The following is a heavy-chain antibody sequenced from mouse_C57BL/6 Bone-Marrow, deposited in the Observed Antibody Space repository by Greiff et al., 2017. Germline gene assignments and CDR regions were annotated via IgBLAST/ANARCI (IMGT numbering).Heavy chain of an antibody. Sequence: DVKLVESGGGLVKPGGSLKLSCAASGFTFSSYTMSWVRQTPEKRLEWVATISGGGGNTYYPDSVKGRFTISRDNAKNTLYLQMSSLRSEDTALYYCARRIGYYYFDYWGQGTTLTVSS. J-gene: IGHJ2*01. D-gene: IGHD2-3*01. CDR3: ARRIGYYYFDY. CDR2: ISGGGGNT. V-gene: IGHV5-9*01. CDR1: GFTFSSYT.